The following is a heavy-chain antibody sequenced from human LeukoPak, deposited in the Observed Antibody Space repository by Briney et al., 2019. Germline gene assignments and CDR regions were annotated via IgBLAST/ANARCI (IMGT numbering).Heavy chain of an antibody. V-gene: IGHV4-39*01. CDR3: ARQRDTASVGAFDI. J-gene: IGHJ3*02. Sequence: SETLSLTCAVSGGSISRNSFSWNWIRQPPGKGLEWIGDIYHSGSTYYNPSLESRLTISVDASKNQFSLKVTSVTATDTAPYYCARQRDTASVGAFDIWGQGTMVTVSS. CDR2: IYHSGST. D-gene: IGHD5-18*01. CDR1: GGSISRNSFS.